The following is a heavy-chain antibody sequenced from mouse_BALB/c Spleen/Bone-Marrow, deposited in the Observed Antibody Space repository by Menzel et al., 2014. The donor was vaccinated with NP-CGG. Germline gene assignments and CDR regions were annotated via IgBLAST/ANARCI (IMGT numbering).Heavy chain of an antibody. CDR2: INPDSNTI. Sequence: VQLKESGGGLVQPGESLKLSCAASGFDFSRYWMSWVRQAPGKGLEWIGEINPDSNTINYTPSLKDKFIISRDNAKNTLYLQMSKVRSEDTALYYCARLGYYGSFAYWGQGTLVTVSA. CDR1: GFDFSRYW. D-gene: IGHD1-2*01. J-gene: IGHJ3*01. V-gene: IGHV4-1*02. CDR3: ARLGYYGSFAY.